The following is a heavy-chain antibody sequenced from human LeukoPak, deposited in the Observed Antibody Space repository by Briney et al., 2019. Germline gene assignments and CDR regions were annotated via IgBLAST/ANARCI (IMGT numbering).Heavy chain of an antibody. CDR1: GFTFSSYG. D-gene: IGHD3-10*01. Sequence: PGRSLRLSCAASGFTFSSYGMHWVRQAPGKGLEWVAVIWYDGSNKYYADSVKGRFTISRDNSKNTLYLQMNSLRAEDTAVYYCARVEGSGSYSPYFDYWGQGTLVTVSS. CDR2: IWYDGSNK. CDR3: ARVEGSGSYSPYFDY. V-gene: IGHV3-33*01. J-gene: IGHJ4*02.